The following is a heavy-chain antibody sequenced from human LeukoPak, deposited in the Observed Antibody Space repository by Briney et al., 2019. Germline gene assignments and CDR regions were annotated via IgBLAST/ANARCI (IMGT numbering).Heavy chain of an antibody. CDR1: GGSISSHY. Sequence: SETLSLTCTVSGGSISSHYWSWIRQPPGKGLEWIGYIYYNGSTNYNPSLKNRVTISVGTSKNQFSLKLSSVTAADTAVYYCARVSDVGYYDSSGYYRLSYAFDIWGQGTMVTVSS. V-gene: IGHV4-59*11. D-gene: IGHD3-22*01. J-gene: IGHJ3*02. CDR2: IYYNGST. CDR3: ARVSDVGYYDSSGYYRLSYAFDI.